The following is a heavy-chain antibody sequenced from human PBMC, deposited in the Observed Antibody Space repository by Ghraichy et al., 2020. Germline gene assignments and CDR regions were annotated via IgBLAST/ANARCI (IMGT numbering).Heavy chain of an antibody. CDR2: ISWNSGSI. D-gene: IGHD6-19*01. V-gene: IGHV3-9*01. CDR3: AKLGSGWYHGDGIYYFDY. Sequence: GGSLRLSCAASGFTFDDYAMHWVRQAPGKGLEWVSGISWNSGSIGYADSVKGRFTISRDNAKNSLYLQMNSLRAEDTALYYCAKLGSGWYHGDGIYYFDYWGQGTLVTVSS. J-gene: IGHJ4*02. CDR1: GFTFDDYA.